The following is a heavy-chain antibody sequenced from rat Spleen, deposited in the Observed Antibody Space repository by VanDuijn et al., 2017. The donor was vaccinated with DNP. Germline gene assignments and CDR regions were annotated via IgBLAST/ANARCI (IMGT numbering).Heavy chain of an antibody. Sequence: EVQLVESGGGLVQPGRSLKLSCAASGFTFSSFPMAWVRQAPTKGLEWVASITSSGGSTYYPDSVKGRFTISRDNGKSTLYLQMDSLRSEDTATYYCTTLNYYASLSGYFDDWGQGVMVTVSS. CDR1: GFTFSSFP. CDR3: TTLNYYASLSGYFDD. D-gene: IGHD1-12*01. V-gene: IGHV5-46*01. J-gene: IGHJ2*01. CDR2: ITSSGGST.